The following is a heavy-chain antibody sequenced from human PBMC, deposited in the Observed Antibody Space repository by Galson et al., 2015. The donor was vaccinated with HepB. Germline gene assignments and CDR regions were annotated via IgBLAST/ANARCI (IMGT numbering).Heavy chain of an antibody. J-gene: IGHJ2*01. V-gene: IGHV3-74*01. Sequence: SLRLSCAASGFTFSSYWMHWVRQAPGKGLVWVSRINSDGSSTSYADSVKGRFAISRDNAKNTLYLQMNSLRAEDTAVYYCAKAGYSSLGGGYFDLWGRGTLVTVSS. CDR2: INSDGSST. CDR3: AKAGYSSLGGGYFDL. CDR1: GFTFSSYW. D-gene: IGHD6-19*01.